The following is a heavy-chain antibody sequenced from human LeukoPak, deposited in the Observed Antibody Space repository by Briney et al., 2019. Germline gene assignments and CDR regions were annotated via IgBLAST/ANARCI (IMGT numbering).Heavy chain of an antibody. Sequence: SETLSLTCTVSGGSISSYYWSWIRQPPGKGLEWIGYIYYSGSTNYNPSLKSRVTISIDTSKNQFSLKLSSVTAADTAVYYCARRFDSWGQGALVTVSS. CDR3: ARRFDS. V-gene: IGHV4-59*01. CDR1: GGSISSYY. J-gene: IGHJ4*02. CDR2: IYYSGST.